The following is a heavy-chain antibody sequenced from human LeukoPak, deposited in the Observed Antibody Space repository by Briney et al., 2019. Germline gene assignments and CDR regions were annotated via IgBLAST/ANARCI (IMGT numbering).Heavy chain of an antibody. CDR2: MNPNSGNT. V-gene: IGHV1-8*01. Sequence: ASVKVFCKASGYTFTSYDINWVRQATGQGLEWMGWMNPNSGNTGYAQKFQGRVTMTRNTSISTAYMELSSLRSEDTAVYYCARGPGIAVAGHLFQHWGQGTLVTVSS. D-gene: IGHD6-19*01. CDR3: ARGPGIAVAGHLFQH. J-gene: IGHJ1*01. CDR1: GYTFTSYD.